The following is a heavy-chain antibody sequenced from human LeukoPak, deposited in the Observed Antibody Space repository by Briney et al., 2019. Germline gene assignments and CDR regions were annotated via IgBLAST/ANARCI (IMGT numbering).Heavy chain of an antibody. V-gene: IGHV3-64*02. J-gene: IGHJ4*02. CDR1: GFTFSSYG. CDR3: ARGSRGSYPN. Sequence: GSLRLSCAASGFTFSSYGMHWVRQAPGKGLEYVSGITSNGGSTYYGDSVKGRFTISRDNSKNILYLQMGSLRDEDMAVYYCARGSRGSYPNWGQGTLVTVSS. D-gene: IGHD1-26*01. CDR2: ITSNGGST.